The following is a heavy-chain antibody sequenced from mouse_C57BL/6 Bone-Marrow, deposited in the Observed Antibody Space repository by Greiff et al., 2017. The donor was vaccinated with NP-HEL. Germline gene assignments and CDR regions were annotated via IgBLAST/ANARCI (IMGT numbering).Heavy chain of an antibody. D-gene: IGHD2-1*01. CDR2: IWRGGST. V-gene: IGHV2-5*01. CDR1: GFSLTSYG. Sequence: QVQLKQSGPGLVQPSQSLSITCTVSGFSLTSYGVHWVRQSPGKGLEWLGVIWRGGSTDYNAAFMSRMSITKYNSNSQFFFKMHRLQADDTAIYYCAKYRNYGFAYWGQGTLVTVSA. J-gene: IGHJ3*01. CDR3: AKYRNYGFAY.